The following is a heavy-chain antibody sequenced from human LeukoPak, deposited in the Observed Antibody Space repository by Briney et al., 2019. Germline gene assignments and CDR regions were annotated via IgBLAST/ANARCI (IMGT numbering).Heavy chain of an antibody. J-gene: IGHJ4*02. Sequence: GGSLRLSCAASGFTFSSYAMHWVRQAPGKGLEWLAVISYDGSNKYYADSVKGRFTISRDNSKNTLYLQMNSLRAEDTAVYYCARDGGFGGSTYYFDYWGQGTLVTVSS. CDR1: GFTFSSYA. CDR2: ISYDGSNK. CDR3: ARDGGFGGSTYYFDY. D-gene: IGHD2-15*01. V-gene: IGHV3-30-3*01.